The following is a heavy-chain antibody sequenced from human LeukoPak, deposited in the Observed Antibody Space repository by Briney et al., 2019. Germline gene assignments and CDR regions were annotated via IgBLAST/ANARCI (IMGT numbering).Heavy chain of an antibody. CDR3: AKLIGGYFYSSCYYDMDV. CDR1: GFTFSSYA. D-gene: IGHD2-21*02. J-gene: IGHJ6*01. Sequence: PGGSLRLSCAASGFTFSSYAMRWVRQAPGKGLEWVSAISGSGGSKYYADSVKGRFTISRDNSKNTLNLQMNSLRAEDTAVYYCAKLIGGYFYSSCYYDMDVWGQGTTVTVSS. CDR2: ISGSGGSK. V-gene: IGHV3-23*01.